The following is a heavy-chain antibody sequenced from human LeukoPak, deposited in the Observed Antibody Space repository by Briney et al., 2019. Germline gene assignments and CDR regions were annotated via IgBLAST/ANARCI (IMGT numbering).Heavy chain of an antibody. CDR3: ARVLWFGELLPNWFDP. CDR1: GGSISSGGYS. CDR2: IYHSGST. Sequence: SETLSLTCAVSGGSISSGGYSWSWIRQPPGKGLEWVGYIYHSGSTYYNPSLKSRVTISVDRSKNQFSLKLSSVTAADTAVYYCARVLWFGELLPNWFDPWGQGTLVTVSS. D-gene: IGHD3-10*01. V-gene: IGHV4-30-2*01. J-gene: IGHJ5*02.